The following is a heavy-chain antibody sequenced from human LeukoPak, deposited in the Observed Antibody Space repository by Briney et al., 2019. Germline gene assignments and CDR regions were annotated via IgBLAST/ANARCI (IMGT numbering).Heavy chain of an antibody. Sequence: SETLSLTCSVSGGSISGYYWTWIRQPAGKGLEWIGRVYTSGSTHYNPSLKTRLTMSVDTSKNQFSLKLNSVTAADTAVYYCARLITGTTTAFDIWGQGKVVTVSS. J-gene: IGHJ3*02. CDR1: GGSISGYY. CDR3: ARLITGTTTAFDI. D-gene: IGHD1-7*01. CDR2: VYTSGST. V-gene: IGHV4-4*07.